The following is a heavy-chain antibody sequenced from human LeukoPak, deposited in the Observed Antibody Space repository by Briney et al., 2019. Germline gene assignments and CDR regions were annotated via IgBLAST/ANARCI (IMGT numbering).Heavy chain of an antibody. D-gene: IGHD6-13*01. Sequence: PSETLSLTCTVSGGSISSYYWSWIRQPPGKGLEWIGYIYYSGSTNYNPSLKSRVTISVDTSKNQFSLKLSSVTAADTAVYYCARAEGYSSSWCYGGLFDPWGQGTLVTVSS. CDR3: ARAEGYSSSWCYGGLFDP. V-gene: IGHV4-59*01. CDR2: IYYSGST. CDR1: GGSISSYY. J-gene: IGHJ5*02.